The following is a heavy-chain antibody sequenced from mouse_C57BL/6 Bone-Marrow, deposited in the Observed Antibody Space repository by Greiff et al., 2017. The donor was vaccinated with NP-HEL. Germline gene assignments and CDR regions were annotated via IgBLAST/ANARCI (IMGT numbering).Heavy chain of an antibody. CDR2: ISSGGSYT. CDR1: GFTFSSYG. J-gene: IGHJ2*01. CDR3: ARHYYSNYFDY. D-gene: IGHD2-5*01. V-gene: IGHV5-6*01. Sequence: EVQVVESGGDLVKPGGSLKLSCAASGFTFSSYGMSWVRQTPDKRLEWVATISSGGSYTHYPDSVKGRFTISRDNAKNTLYLQMSSLKSEDTAMYYCARHYYSNYFDYWGQGTTLTVSS.